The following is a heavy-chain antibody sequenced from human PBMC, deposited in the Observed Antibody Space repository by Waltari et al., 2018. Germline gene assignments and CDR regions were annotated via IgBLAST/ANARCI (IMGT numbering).Heavy chain of an antibody. V-gene: IGHV1-8*01. D-gene: IGHD4-4*01. CDR3: ATDPTVTTRVGWFDP. Sequence: QVQLVQSGAELKNPGASVKVSCKASGYTFTSYDLNWVRQATGQGLEWMGWMNPNSGNTGYAQKFQGRVTMTRNTSISTAYMELSSLRSEDTAVYYCATDPTVTTRVGWFDPWGQGTLVTVSS. CDR1: GYTFTSYD. CDR2: MNPNSGNT. J-gene: IGHJ5*02.